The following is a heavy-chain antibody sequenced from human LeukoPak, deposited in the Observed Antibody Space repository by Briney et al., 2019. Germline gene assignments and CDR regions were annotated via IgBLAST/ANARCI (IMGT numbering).Heavy chain of an antibody. J-gene: IGHJ6*04. V-gene: IGHV1-18*01. CDR1: LYTFTHYG. CDR3: ARDGGGSDV. CDR2: ISAYNGNT. Sequence: ASVTVSYKPSLYTFTHYGISWVRQAPGQGREGMGWISAYNGNTNYAQKLQGRVTMTTDTSTSTAYMELRSLRSDDTAVYYCARDGGGSDVWGKGTTVTVSS.